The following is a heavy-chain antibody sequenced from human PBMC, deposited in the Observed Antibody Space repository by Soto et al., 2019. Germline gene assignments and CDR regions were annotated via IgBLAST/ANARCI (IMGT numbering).Heavy chain of an antibody. CDR3: MTNHGAYSYDSSY. V-gene: IGHV4-30-4*08. CDR1: GDSINNDDHF. CDR2: IFYSGAT. Sequence: KPSETLSLTCTVSGDSINNDDHFWTWIRQRPGQGLEWIGYIFYSGATYYNPSLKARVTISIDKSRKYFSLDLSSVTAADTAVYYCMTNHGAYSYDSSYCGQGPLVTVSS. D-gene: IGHD3-22*01. J-gene: IGHJ4*02.